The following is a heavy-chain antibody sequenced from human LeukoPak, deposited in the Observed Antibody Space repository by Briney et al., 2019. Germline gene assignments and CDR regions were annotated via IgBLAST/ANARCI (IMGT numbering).Heavy chain of an antibody. CDR3: ATGSQIRETAY. V-gene: IGHV3-23*01. CDR2: ISGSGGST. D-gene: IGHD3-10*01. J-gene: IGHJ4*02. Sequence: GGSLRLSCAASGFTFSTYAMSWVRQAPGKGLDWVSAISGSGGSTYYADSVKGRFTISRDNSKNTLDLQMNSLRAEDTAVYYCATGSQIRETAYWGQGTLVTVSS. CDR1: GFTFSTYA.